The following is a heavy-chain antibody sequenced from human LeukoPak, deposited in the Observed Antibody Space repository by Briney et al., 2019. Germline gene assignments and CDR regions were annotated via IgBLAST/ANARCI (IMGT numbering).Heavy chain of an antibody. V-gene: IGHV1-69*05. J-gene: IGHJ6*03. CDR3: ARTSRGGHPYYYMDV. D-gene: IGHD3-16*01. Sequence: ASVKVSCKASGGTFSSYAISWVRQAPGQGLEWMGGIIPIFGTANYAQKFQGGVTITTDESTSTAYMELSSLRSEDTAVYYCARTSRGGHPYYYMDVWGKGTTVTVSS. CDR1: GGTFSSYA. CDR2: IIPIFGTA.